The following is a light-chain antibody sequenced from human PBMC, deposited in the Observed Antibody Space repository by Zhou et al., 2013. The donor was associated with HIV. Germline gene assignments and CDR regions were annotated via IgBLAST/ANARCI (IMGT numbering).Light chain of an antibody. V-gene: IGKV1-39*01. Sequence: DIQMTQSPSSLSASVGDRVTITCQASQDITNYLNWYQQKPGKAPKLLIHAASSLQSGVPSRFSGSGSGTDFTLTISSLQPEDFATYYCQQSYSTLVTFGQGTKVEIK. CDR3: QQSYSTLVT. CDR2: AAS. CDR1: QDITNY. J-gene: IGKJ1*01.